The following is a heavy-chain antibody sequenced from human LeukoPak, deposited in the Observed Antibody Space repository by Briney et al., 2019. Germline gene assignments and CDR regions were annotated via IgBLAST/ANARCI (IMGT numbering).Heavy chain of an antibody. J-gene: IGHJ6*03. CDR3: ARDLGYSNKYYYYYYMDV. CDR1: GGSISRYY. CDR2: IYYSGST. Sequence: PSETLSLTCTVSGGSISRYYWSWIRQPPGKGLEWIGYIYYSGSTKYNPSVKSRVTISVDTSKNQFSLKLSSVTAADTAVYYCARDLGYSNKYYYYYYMDVWGKGTTVTVSS. D-gene: IGHD4-11*01. V-gene: IGHV4-59*12.